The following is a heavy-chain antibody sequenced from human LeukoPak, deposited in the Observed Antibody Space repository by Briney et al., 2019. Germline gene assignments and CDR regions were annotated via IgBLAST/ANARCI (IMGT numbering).Heavy chain of an antibody. Sequence: ASARASCKASGYIFIVHYIHWVRQAPGQGLEWMGWISPNSGGTNYAQTFQGRVTMTRDTSMSTVYMELSSLRSDDTAVYYCARDHSVATIGRGYDYYMDVWGKGTTVTVSS. V-gene: IGHV1-2*02. CDR3: ARDHSVATIGRGYDYYMDV. D-gene: IGHD5-12*01. J-gene: IGHJ6*03. CDR1: GYIFIVHY. CDR2: ISPNSGGT.